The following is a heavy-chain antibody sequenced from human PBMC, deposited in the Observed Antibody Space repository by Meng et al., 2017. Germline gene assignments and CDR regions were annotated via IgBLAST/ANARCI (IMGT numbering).Heavy chain of an antibody. CDR3: ARESRDYYFDY. J-gene: IGHJ4*02. CDR2: ISAYNGNT. D-gene: IGHD3/OR15-3a*01. CDR1: GYTFTSYG. V-gene: IGHV1-18*01. Sequence: QVQLVQSGDKVKKLGASVKASCNASGYTFTSYGISWVRQAPGQGLEWMGWISAYNGNTNYAQKLQGRVTMTTDTSTSTAYMELRSLRSDDTAVYYCARESRDYYFDYWGQGTLVTVSS.